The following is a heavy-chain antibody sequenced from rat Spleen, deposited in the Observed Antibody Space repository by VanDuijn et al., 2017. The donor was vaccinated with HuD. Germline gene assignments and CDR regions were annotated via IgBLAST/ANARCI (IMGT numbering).Heavy chain of an antibody. J-gene: IGHJ2*01. Sequence: EVQLVESDGGLVQPGRSMKLSCAASGFTFSNYDMAWVRQAPTKGLEWVASISYDGSSTYYRDSVKGRFTISRDNAKSTLYLQMDSLRSEDTATYYCTTGYYGYNYGYWGQGVMVTVSS. CDR3: TTGYYGYNYGY. D-gene: IGHD1-9*01. V-gene: IGHV5-20*01. CDR2: ISYDGSST. CDR1: GFTFSNYD.